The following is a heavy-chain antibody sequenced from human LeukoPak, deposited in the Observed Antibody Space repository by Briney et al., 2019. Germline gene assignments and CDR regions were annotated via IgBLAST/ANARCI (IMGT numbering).Heavy chain of an antibody. D-gene: IGHD6-6*01. CDR1: GFTFTTYA. V-gene: IGHV3-23*01. CDR2: ITSGGST. J-gene: IGHJ3*02. Sequence: GGSLRLSCAASGFTFTTYAMSWVRQAPGKGLEWVSGITSGGSTYKVDSVKGRFTISRDNSKNTLYLQMNSLRVGDTAVYYCAKEASRGFDIWGQGTMVTVSS. CDR3: AKEASRGFDI.